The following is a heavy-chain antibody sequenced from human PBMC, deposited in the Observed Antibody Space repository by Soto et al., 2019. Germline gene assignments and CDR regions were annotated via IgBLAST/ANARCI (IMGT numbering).Heavy chain of an antibody. V-gene: IGHV3-33*01. D-gene: IGHD3-22*01. CDR3: ARDRGGNYYDSSGYYYSLGFYFDY. CDR1: GFTFSSYG. CDR2: IWYDGSNK. J-gene: IGHJ4*02. Sequence: QVQLVESGGGVVQPGRYLRLSCAASGFTFSSYGMHWVRQAPGKGLEWVAVIWYDGSNKYYADSVKGRFTISRDNSKNTLYLQMNSLRAEDTAVYYCARDRGGNYYDSSGYYYSLGFYFDYWGQGTLVTVSS.